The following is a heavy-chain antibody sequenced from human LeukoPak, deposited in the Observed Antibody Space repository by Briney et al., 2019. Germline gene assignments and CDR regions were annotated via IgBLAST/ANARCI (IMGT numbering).Heavy chain of an antibody. J-gene: IGHJ4*02. CDR2: IYSAGTT. V-gene: IGHV3-53*04. Sequence: PGGSLRLPCAASGFTVTNNYMSWVRQAPGKGLEWVSVIYSAGTTYYADSVKGRFTISRQNPENTLFLQMNSLRPEDTAVYYCARVLGYDSSGYYRGYFEYWGQGTLVTVSS. D-gene: IGHD3-22*01. CDR3: ARVLGYDSSGYYRGYFEY. CDR1: GFTVTNNY.